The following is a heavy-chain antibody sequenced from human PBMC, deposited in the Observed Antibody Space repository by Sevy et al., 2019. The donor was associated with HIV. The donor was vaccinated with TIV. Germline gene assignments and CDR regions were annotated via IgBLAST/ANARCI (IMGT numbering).Heavy chain of an antibody. CDR3: ARLILGYCSGGSCYPYYFDY. J-gene: IGHJ4*02. V-gene: IGHV4-39*01. CDR1: GGSISSSSYY. Sequence: SETLSLTCTVSGGSISSSSYYWGWIRQPPGKGLEWIGRIYYSGSTYYNLSLKSRVTISGDTSKNQFSLKLSSVTAADTAVYYCARLILGYCSGGSCYPYYFDYWGQGTLVTVSS. D-gene: IGHD2-15*01. CDR2: IYYSGST.